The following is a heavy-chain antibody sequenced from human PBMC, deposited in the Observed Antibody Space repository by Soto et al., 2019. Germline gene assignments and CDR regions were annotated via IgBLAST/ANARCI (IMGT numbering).Heavy chain of an antibody. J-gene: IGHJ6*03. V-gene: IGHV3-66*01. CDR1: GFTVSSNY. D-gene: IGHD6-19*01. Sequence: EVQLVESGGGLVQPGGSLRLSCAASGFTVSSNYMSWVRQAPGKGLEWVSVIYSGGSTYYADSVKGRFTISRDNSKNTLYLQMNSLRAEDTAVYYCARDPFAVIAVAGPGIGYMDVWGKGTTVTVSS. CDR3: ARDPFAVIAVAGPGIGYMDV. CDR2: IYSGGST.